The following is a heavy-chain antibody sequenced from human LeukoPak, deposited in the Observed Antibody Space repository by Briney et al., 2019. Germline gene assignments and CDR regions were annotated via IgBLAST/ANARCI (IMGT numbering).Heavy chain of an antibody. CDR2: ISGSSIYI. V-gene: IGHV3-21*01. J-gene: IGHJ4*02. Sequence: GGSLRLLCAASGFTFSTYSMNLVRQAPGKGLEWVSSISGSSIYIYYADSVKGRFTISRDNAKNSLYLQMNSLRAEYTTVYYCARDPPYYDSSGYYYDYWGQGTLVTVSS. CDR1: GFTFSTYS. CDR3: ARDPPYYDSSGYYYDY. D-gene: IGHD3-22*01.